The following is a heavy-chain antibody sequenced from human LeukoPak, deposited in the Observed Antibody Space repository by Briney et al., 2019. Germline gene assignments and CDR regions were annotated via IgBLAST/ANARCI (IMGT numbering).Heavy chain of an antibody. CDR3: ARAAAGIIHPFDP. D-gene: IGHD6-13*01. Sequence: WAPVKVSCKASGYTFTSYGISWVRQAPGQGLEWMGWISAYNGNTNYAQKLQGRVTMTTDTSTSTAYMELRSLRSDDTAVYYCARAAAGIIHPFDPWGQGTLVTVSS. J-gene: IGHJ5*02. CDR2: ISAYNGNT. CDR1: GYTFTSYG. V-gene: IGHV1-18*01.